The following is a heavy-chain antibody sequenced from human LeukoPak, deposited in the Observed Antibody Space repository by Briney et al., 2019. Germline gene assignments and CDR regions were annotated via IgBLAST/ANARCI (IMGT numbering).Heavy chain of an antibody. J-gene: IGHJ4*02. CDR3: ARDVGGDGYNPLFFDY. CDR1: GYTFTSYY. Sequence: GASVKVSCKASGYTFTSYYMHWVRQAPGQGLEWMGIINPSGGSTSYALKFQGRVTMTRDTSTSTVYMELSSLRSEDTAVYYCARDVGGDGYNPLFFDYWGQGTLVTVSS. CDR2: INPSGGST. D-gene: IGHD5-24*01. V-gene: IGHV1-46*01.